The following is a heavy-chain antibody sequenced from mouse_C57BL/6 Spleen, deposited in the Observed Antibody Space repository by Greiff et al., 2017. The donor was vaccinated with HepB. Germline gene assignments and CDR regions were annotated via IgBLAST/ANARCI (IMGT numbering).Heavy chain of an antibody. Sequence: QVQLQQSGPELVKPGASVKISCKASGYAFSSSWMNWVKQRPGKGLEWIGRIYPGDGDTNYNGKFKGKATLTADKSSSTAYMQLSSLTSEDSAVYFCAATVVRGYFDYWGQGTTLTVSS. CDR1: GYAFSSSW. CDR3: AATVVRGYFDY. J-gene: IGHJ2*01. CDR2: IYPGDGDT. V-gene: IGHV1-82*01. D-gene: IGHD1-1*01.